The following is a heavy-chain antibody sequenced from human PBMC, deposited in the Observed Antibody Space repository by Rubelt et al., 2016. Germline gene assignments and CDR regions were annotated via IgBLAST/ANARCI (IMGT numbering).Heavy chain of an antibody. D-gene: IGHD5-18*01. CDR2: IYHSGST. J-gene: IGHJ4*02. V-gene: IGHV4-30-2*01. CDR3: ARHPTALDIYYFDY. Sequence: QLQLQESGSGLVKPSQTLSLTCAVSGGSISSGGYSWSWIRQPPGKGLEWIGYIYHSGSTYYNPSLKSRVTISVETSKNQFSLKLSSVTAADTAVDYCARHPTALDIYYFDYWGQGTRVTVSS. CDR1: GGSISSGGYS.